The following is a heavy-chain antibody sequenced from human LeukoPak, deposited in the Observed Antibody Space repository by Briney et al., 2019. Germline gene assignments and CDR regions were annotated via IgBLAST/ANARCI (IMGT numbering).Heavy chain of an antibody. CDR3: AREYYDSSGYYLYYFDY. D-gene: IGHD3-22*01. CDR1: GFTFSSYE. V-gene: IGHV3-48*03. CDR2: ISSGGSTI. J-gene: IGHJ4*02. Sequence: PGGSLRLSCAASGFTFSSYEMNWVRQAPGKGLEWVSHISSGGSTIYYADSVKGRFTISRDNAKNSLYLQMNSLRAEDTAVYYCAREYYDSSGYYLYYFDYWGQGTLVAVSP.